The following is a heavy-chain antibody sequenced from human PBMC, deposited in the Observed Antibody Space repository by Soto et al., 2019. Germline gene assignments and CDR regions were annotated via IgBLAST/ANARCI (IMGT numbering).Heavy chain of an antibody. CDR1: GCTFXSSA. J-gene: IGHJ6*02. CDR2: IVVGSGNT. Sequence: GASVKVSCKASGCTFXSSAVQWVRQARGQRLEWIGWIVVGSGNTNYAQKFQERVTITRDMSTSTAYMELSSLRSEDTAVYYCAAIRNYDYYYYGMDVWGQGTTVTVSS. CDR3: AAIRNYDYYYYGMDV. D-gene: IGHD1-7*01. V-gene: IGHV1-58*01.